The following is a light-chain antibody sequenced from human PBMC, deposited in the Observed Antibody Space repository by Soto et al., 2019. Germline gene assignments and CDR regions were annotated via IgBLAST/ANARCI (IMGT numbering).Light chain of an antibody. Sequence: IQMTQSPSALAASVGDRVTITCQASQDISDVLNWYQHKPGKAPKLLISAASSLQSGVPSRFSGSGSGTDFTLTISSMKPEDFATYYCQQSYSTLTFGPGTKVDIK. CDR2: AAS. V-gene: IGKV1-39*01. CDR1: QDISDV. CDR3: QQSYSTLT. J-gene: IGKJ3*01.